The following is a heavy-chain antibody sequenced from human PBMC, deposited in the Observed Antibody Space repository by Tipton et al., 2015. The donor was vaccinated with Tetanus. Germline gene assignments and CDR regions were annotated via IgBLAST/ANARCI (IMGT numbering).Heavy chain of an antibody. V-gene: IGHV4-4*07. CDR3: ARGSDIVVVPVVTRADWFGP. D-gene: IGHD2-2*01. CDR1: GVSISGYY. CDR2: VDRSGTT. J-gene: IGHJ5*02. Sequence: TLSLTCTVSGVSISGYYWSWIRQPAGKGLEWIGRVDRSGTTTYNPSLKGRVTMSLDTSKNQFSLKLTSVTAADTAMYYCARGSDIVVVPVVTRADWFGPWGQGTLVTVSS.